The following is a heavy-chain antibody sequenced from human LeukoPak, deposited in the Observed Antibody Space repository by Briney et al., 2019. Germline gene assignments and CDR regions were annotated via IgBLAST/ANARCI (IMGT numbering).Heavy chain of an antibody. J-gene: IGHJ6*03. V-gene: IGHV4-59*01. Sequence: SETLSLTCTVSGGSISSYYWSWIRQPPGKGLEWIGYIYYSGSTNYNPSLKSRVSISVDTSKNQFSLKLSSVTAADTAVYYCARTTEAHSWRTRYYDYYMDVWGKGTTVTISS. CDR1: GGSISSYY. CDR3: ARTTEAHSWRTRYYDYYMDV. D-gene: IGHD6-13*01. CDR2: IYYSGST.